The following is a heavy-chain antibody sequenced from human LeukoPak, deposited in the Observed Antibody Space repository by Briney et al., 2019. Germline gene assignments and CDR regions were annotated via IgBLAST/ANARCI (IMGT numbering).Heavy chain of an antibody. CDR1: GGSISSSSYY. J-gene: IGHJ3*02. V-gene: IGHV4-39*07. Sequence: SETLSLTCTVSGGSISSSSYYWGWIRQPPGKGLEWIGSIYYSGSTNYNPSLKSRVTISVDTSKNQFSLKLSSVTAADTAVYYCARGSGYAFDIWGQGTMVTVSS. CDR2: IYYSGST. D-gene: IGHD6-19*01. CDR3: ARGSGYAFDI.